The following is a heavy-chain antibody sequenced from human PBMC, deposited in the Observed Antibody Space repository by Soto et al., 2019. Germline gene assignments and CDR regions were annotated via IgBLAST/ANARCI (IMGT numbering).Heavy chain of an antibody. CDR2: GYYSGST. V-gene: IGHV4-59*11. D-gene: IGHD2-8*01. Sequence: QVQLQESGPGLVKASETLSLTCTVSGTSMSGHFWSWMRQPPGKGLEWIGYGYYSGSTLYNPSLKSRVTISLDTSKNHCSLRLTSVTSADTAVYYCARGVYLSLVRTGWFDPWGQGTLVTVSS. J-gene: IGHJ5*02. CDR3: ARGVYLSLVRTGWFDP. CDR1: GTSMSGHF.